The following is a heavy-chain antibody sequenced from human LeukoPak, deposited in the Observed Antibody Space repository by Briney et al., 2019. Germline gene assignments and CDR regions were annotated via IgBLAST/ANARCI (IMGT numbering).Heavy chain of an antibody. CDR3: ARGGNYYDSSGYYSPFDY. D-gene: IGHD3-22*01. Sequence: SETLSLTCTASGGSISSGSYYWSWIRQPAGKGLEWIGRIYTSGSTNYNPSLKSRVTMSVDTSKNQFSLKLSSVTAADTAVYYCARGGNYYDSSGYYSPFDYWGQGTLVTVSS. V-gene: IGHV4-61*02. CDR2: IYTSGST. J-gene: IGHJ4*02. CDR1: GGSISSGSYY.